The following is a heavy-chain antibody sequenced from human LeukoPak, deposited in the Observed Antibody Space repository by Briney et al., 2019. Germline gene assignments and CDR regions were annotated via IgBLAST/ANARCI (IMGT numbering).Heavy chain of an antibody. CDR3: AKDYAVAGTYQSGGYYMDV. CDR1: GFTFSSYG. Sequence: GGSLRLSCAASGFTFSSYGMHWVRQAPGKGLEWVAVISYDGSNKYYADSVKGRFTTSRDISKNTLYLQMNSLRAEDTALYYCAKDYAVAGTYQSGGYYMDVWGKGTTVTVSS. D-gene: IGHD6-19*01. J-gene: IGHJ6*03. V-gene: IGHV3-30*18. CDR2: ISYDGSNK.